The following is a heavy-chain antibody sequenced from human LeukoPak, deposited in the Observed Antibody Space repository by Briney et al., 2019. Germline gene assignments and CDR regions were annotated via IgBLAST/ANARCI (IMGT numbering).Heavy chain of an antibody. J-gene: IGHJ2*01. CDR1: GDSMSSGYH. V-gene: IGHV4-38-2*02. D-gene: IGHD2/OR15-2a*01. CDR3: ARLRLSKLEGRTPHFFFEL. Sequence: SETLSLTCNVSGDSMSSGYHWGWVRQPPGKGLEWIGTLLYTGSAFYNPSLQSRVAMSVDTSRNQFSLSLKSVTAADTAVFYCARLRLSKLEGRTPHFFFELWGRGTLVTVSS. CDR2: LLYTGSA.